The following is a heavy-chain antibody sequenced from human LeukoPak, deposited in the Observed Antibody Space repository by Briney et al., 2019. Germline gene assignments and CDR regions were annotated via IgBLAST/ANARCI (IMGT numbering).Heavy chain of an antibody. CDR1: GGSISSGGYS. V-gene: IGHV4-30-2*01. CDR3: ARDRYYYDSSGYYAWYFDL. CDR2: IYHSGST. J-gene: IGHJ2*01. Sequence: SETLSLTCAVSGGSISSGGYSWSWIRQPPGKGLEWIGYIYHSGSTYYNPSLKSRVTISVDMSKNQFSLKLSSVTAADTAVYYCARDRYYYDSSGYYAWYFDLWGRGTLVTVSS. D-gene: IGHD3-22*01.